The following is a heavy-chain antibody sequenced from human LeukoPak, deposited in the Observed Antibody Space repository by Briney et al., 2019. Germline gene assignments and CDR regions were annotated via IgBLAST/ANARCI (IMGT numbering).Heavy chain of an antibody. CDR1: GFTFSSYG. J-gene: IGHJ6*02. V-gene: IGHV3-30*18. D-gene: IGHD2-2*01. CDR2: ISYDGSNK. Sequence: GGSLRLSCAASGFTFSSYGIHWVRQAPGKGLEWVAVISYDGSNKYYADSVRGRFTISRDNSKNTLYLQMNSLRAEDTAVYYCAKDIVVVPAAIGYYYYYGMDVWGQGTTVTVSS. CDR3: AKDIVVVPAAIGYYYYYGMDV.